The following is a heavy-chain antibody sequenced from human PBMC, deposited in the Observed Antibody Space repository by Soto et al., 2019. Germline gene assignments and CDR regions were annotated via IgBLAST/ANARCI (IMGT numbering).Heavy chain of an antibody. CDR2: ISAFNDYT. Sequence: ASVKVSCKASGYTFNKYGFNWVRQAPGQGLEWMGRISAFNDYTNLALKFQGRITLTTDASTNTAYMELQILRSDDTAMYYCARGRGVVIPAGTPDAFDVWGQGTMVTVSS. CDR1: GYTFNKYG. D-gene: IGHD6-13*01. J-gene: IGHJ3*01. V-gene: IGHV1-18*01. CDR3: ARGRGVVIPAGTPDAFDV.